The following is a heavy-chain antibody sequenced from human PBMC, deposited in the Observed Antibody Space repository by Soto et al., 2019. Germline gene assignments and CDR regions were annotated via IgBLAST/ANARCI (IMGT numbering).Heavy chain of an antibody. D-gene: IGHD3-3*01. J-gene: IGHJ5*02. CDR3: ARDLWTRGNWFDP. CDR1: GGSISSADSY. V-gene: IGHV4-31*03. CDR2: FSYTGST. Sequence: QVQLQESGPVLVNPSQALSLTCTVSGGSISSADSYWSWIGQHPGKGLEWIAYFSYTGSTYYNPARESRVTISADTSQNQFSLRMTSLTAADTAVYYCARDLWTRGNWFDPWGQGTMVTVSS.